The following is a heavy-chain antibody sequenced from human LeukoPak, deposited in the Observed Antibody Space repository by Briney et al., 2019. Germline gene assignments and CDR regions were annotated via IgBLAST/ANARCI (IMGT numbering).Heavy chain of an antibody. D-gene: IGHD3-3*01. Sequence: GGSLRLSCAASGFTVSSNYMSWVRQAPGKGLEWVSVIYSGGSTYYADSVKGRLTISRDNSKNTLYLQMNSLRAEDTAVYYCARDGSPIYDFWSGYLVHWGRGTLVTVSS. CDR1: GFTVSSNY. CDR2: IYSGGST. CDR3: ARDGSPIYDFWSGYLVH. J-gene: IGHJ4*02. V-gene: IGHV3-66*01.